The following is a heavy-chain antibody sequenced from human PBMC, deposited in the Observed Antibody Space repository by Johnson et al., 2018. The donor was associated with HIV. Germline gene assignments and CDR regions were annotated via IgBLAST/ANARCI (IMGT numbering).Heavy chain of an antibody. V-gene: IGHV3-NL1*01. J-gene: IGHJ3*02. D-gene: IGHD3-10*01. CDR1: GFTFSSYG. CDR3: AKALRIFGSGVKEAFDI. Sequence: QVQLVESGEGVVQPGGSLRLSCAASGFTFSSYGMHWVRQAPGKGLEWISTINWNGGRTGYVDSLKGRFTISRDNAKNSLFLQMNSLRTEDTAVYYCAKALRIFGSGVKEAFDIWGQGTMVTVSS. CDR2: INWNGGRT.